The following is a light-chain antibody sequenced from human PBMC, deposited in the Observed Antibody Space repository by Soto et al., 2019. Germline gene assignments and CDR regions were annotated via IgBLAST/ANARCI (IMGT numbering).Light chain of an antibody. V-gene: IGKV3-20*01. CDR1: QSVSSSY. J-gene: IGKJ1*01. CDR2: GAS. CDR3: QQYSSSPWT. Sequence: EIVLTQSPGTLSLSPGEGATLSCRASQSVSSSYLAWYQQKPGQAPRLLIYGASSRATGIPGRFSGSGSGTDFTLTISRLEPEDFAVYYCQQYSSSPWTFGQGTKVEFK.